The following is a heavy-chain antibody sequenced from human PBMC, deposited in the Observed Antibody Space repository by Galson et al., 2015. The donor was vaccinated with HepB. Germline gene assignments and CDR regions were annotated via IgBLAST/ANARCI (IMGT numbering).Heavy chain of an antibody. Sequence: SVTVSCKASGYSLSDHNIHWVRQAPGQGLEWMGWISPKYGGTKNAQKFQGRVTMTRDTSISTAYMELSSLGSDDTAVYYCTRGGGRYHVDYWGQGTLVTVSS. V-gene: IGHV1-2*02. CDR1: GYSLSDHN. J-gene: IGHJ4*02. CDR3: TRGGGRYHVDY. D-gene: IGHD2-15*01. CDR2: ISPKYGGT.